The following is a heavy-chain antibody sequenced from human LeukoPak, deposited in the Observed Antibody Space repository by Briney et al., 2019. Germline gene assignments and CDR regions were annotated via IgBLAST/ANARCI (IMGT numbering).Heavy chain of an antibody. V-gene: IGHV4-31*03. Sequence: SSETLSLTRTVSGGSISTGGYYWSWLRQHPGKGLEWIAYIYHSGNTYYNPSLKSRVIISVDTSKNQFSLRLSSVTAADTAVYYCARDPLDSKSWASRAFDIWGQGTMVTVSS. CDR3: ARDPLDSKSWASRAFDI. CDR1: GGSISTGGYY. J-gene: IGHJ3*02. CDR2: IYHSGNT. D-gene: IGHD3-22*01.